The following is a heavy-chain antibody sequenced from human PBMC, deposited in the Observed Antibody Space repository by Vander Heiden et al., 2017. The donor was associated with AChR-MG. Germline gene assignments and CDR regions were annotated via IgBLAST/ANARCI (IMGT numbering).Heavy chain of an antibody. D-gene: IGHD5-12*01. CDR2: FYRWGGT. V-gene: IGHV4-30-2*01. CDR1: GGSISSGGYS. J-gene: IGHJ4*02. Sequence: QLQLQESGSGLVKPSQTLSLTCAVSGGSISSGGYSWSWIGHPPGKGVEGIGYFYRWGGTYNNPSLKSRATISVDRPKNQFSLKLSSVTAADTAVYYCARLYSGYDLFDYWGQGTLVTVSS. CDR3: ARLYSGYDLFDY.